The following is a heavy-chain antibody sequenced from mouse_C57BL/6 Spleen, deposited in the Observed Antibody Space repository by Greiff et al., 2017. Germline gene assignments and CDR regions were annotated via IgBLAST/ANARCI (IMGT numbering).Heavy chain of an antibody. V-gene: IGHV1-5*01. D-gene: IGHD1-1*01. CDR1: GYTFTSYW. CDR3: TRSYYGSSRYFDV. CDR2: IYPGNSDT. J-gene: IGHJ1*03. Sequence: VHVKQSGTVLARPGASVKMSCKTSGYTFTSYWMHWVKQRPGQGLEWIGAIYPGNSDTSYNQKFKGKAKLTAVTSASTAYMELSSLTNEDSAVYYCTRSYYGSSRYFDVWGTGTTVTVSS.